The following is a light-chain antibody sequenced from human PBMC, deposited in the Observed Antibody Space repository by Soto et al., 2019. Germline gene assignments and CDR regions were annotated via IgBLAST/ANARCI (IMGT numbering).Light chain of an antibody. J-gene: IGKJ4*01. CDR3: QQSNNWPPLT. V-gene: IGKV3-15*01. CDR2: GVS. Sequence: EIGMTQSPATLSVPAGETATLSFRSIRSVAGNLAWYQQKPGQPPRLLIYGVSTRATGVPARFSGSGSETDFSLTISSLQIEDFALYYCQQSNNWPPLTFGGGTKVDIK. CDR1: RSVAGN.